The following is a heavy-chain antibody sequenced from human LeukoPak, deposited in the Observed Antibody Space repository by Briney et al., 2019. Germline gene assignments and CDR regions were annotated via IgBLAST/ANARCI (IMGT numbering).Heavy chain of an antibody. Sequence: GGSLRLSCAASGFTFSDYYMSWIRQAPGKGLGWVSYISSSGSTIYYADSVMGRFTISRDNAKNSLYLQMNSLRAEDTAVYYCAREVVSVSDYFDYWGQGTLVTVSS. CDR1: GFTFSDYY. J-gene: IGHJ4*02. V-gene: IGHV3-11*01. CDR3: AREVVSVSDYFDY. CDR2: ISSSGSTI. D-gene: IGHD2-15*01.